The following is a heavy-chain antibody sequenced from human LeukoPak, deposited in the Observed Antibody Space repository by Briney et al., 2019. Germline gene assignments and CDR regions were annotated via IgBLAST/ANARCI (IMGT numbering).Heavy chain of an antibody. Sequence: SVKVSCKASGGTFSSYAISWVRQAPGQGLEWMGGNIPIFGTANYAQKFQGRVTMTRDTSISTAYMELSRLRSDDTAVYYCAREVPTTVVTKGDYWGQGTLVTVSS. J-gene: IGHJ4*02. CDR1: GGTFSSYA. CDR3: AREVPTTVVTKGDY. CDR2: NIPIFGTA. D-gene: IGHD4-23*01. V-gene: IGHV1-69*05.